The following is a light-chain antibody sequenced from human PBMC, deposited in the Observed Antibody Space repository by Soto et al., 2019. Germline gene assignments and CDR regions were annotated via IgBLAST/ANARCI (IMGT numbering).Light chain of an antibody. CDR2: DAS. J-gene: IGKJ5*01. CDR3: QQSYTTPIT. V-gene: IGKV1-39*01. CDR1: QSIASF. Sequence: DIQMTQSPSSLSASVGDRVTMTCRARQSIASFLNWYQQKPGKAPKLLIYDASSVQSGVPSRFTGSGSGTDFTLTISSLQPEDFATYYCQQSYTTPITFGQGTRLEIK.